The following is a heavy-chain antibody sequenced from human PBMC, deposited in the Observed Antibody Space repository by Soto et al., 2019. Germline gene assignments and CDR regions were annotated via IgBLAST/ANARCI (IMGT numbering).Heavy chain of an antibody. CDR2: MNPDSGNT. CDR1: GYSFTSDN. V-gene: IGHV1-8*01. J-gene: IGHJ4*02. D-gene: IGHD3-10*01. Sequence: QVQLVQSGAEVKKPGASVKVSCKTSGYSFTSDNIHWVPQATGQGLEWMGWMNPDSGNTGYAQKFQGRVTMTRDTSITTAYIEMRSLRSEDRVVYYCARGQYFGEVCLAYWGQGTLVTVSS. CDR3: ARGQYFGEVCLAY.